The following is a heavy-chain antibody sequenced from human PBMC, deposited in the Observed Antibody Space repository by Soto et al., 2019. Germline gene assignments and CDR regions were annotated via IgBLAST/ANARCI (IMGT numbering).Heavy chain of an antibody. CDR3: TKSERITVSIARFHSDS. V-gene: IGHV3-23*01. CDR1: GFTFSNYA. J-gene: IGHJ4*02. D-gene: IGHD6-6*01. CDR2: ISGSGRET. Sequence: EMQLLESGGGWVQPGGSLRLSCAASGFTFSNYAMSWVRQAPGKGLEWVSAISGSGRETFYPDSFKGRFTISRDNSKNMLSLQMNSLRVDDAAIYYCTKSERITVSIARFHSDSWGQGTLVTVSS.